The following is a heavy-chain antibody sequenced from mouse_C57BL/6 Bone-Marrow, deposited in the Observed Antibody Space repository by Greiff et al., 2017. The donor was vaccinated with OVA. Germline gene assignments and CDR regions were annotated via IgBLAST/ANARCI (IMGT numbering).Heavy chain of an antibody. J-gene: IGHJ1*03. CDR1: DSEVFPIAY. CDR2: ILPSIGRT. V-gene: IGHV15-2*01. CDR3: ARDYYGSSPRWYFDV. Sequence: VQLQQSGSELRSPGSSVKLSCKDFDSEVFPIAYMSWVRQKPGHGFEWIGGILPSIGRTIYGEKFEDKATLDADTLSNTAYLELNSLTSEDSAIYYCARDYYGSSPRWYFDVWGTGTTVTVSS. D-gene: IGHD1-1*01.